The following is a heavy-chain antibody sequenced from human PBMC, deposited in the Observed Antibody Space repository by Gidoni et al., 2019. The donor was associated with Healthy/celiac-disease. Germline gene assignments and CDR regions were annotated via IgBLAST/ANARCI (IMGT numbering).Heavy chain of an antibody. CDR1: GGSISSYY. CDR2: IYYSGST. D-gene: IGHD5-12*01. J-gene: IGHJ5*02. CDR3: AARGGGYDRFSWFDP. V-gene: IGHV4-59*01. Sequence: QVQLQESGPGLVKPSETLSLTCTASGGSISSYYWSWIRQPPGKGLEWIGYIYYSGSTNYNPSLKSRVTISVDTSKNQFSLKLSSVTAADTAVYYCAARGGGYDRFSWFDPWGQGTLVTVSS.